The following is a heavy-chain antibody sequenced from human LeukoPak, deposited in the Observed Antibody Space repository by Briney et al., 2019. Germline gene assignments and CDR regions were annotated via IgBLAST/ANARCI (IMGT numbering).Heavy chain of an antibody. CDR2: INHSGST. CDR3: ARVGYSSRQYH. J-gene: IGHJ5*02. CDR1: GGSFSGYY. D-gene: IGHD5-18*01. V-gene: IGHV4-34*01. Sequence: PSETLSLTCAVYGGSFSGYYWSWIRQPPGKGLEWIGEINHSGSTNYNPSLKSRVTISVDTSKNQFSLKLSSVTAADTAVYYCARVGYSSRQYHWGQGTLVTVSS.